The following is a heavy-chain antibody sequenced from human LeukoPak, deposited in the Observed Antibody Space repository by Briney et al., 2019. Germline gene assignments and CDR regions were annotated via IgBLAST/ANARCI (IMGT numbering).Heavy chain of an antibody. V-gene: IGHV4-34*01. CDR2: IYHSGST. CDR1: GGSFSGYY. D-gene: IGHD6-19*01. CDR3: ARVGAVAGPSAAFDI. J-gene: IGHJ3*02. Sequence: RSSETLSLTCAVYGGSFSGYYWSWIRQPPGKGLEWIGTIYHSGSTYYNPSLKSRVTISVDTSKNQFSLKLSSVTAADTAVYYCARVGAVAGPSAAFDIWGQGTMVTVSS.